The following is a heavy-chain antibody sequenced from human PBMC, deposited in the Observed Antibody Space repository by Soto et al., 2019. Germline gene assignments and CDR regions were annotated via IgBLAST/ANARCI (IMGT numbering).Heavy chain of an antibody. V-gene: IGHV5-51*01. D-gene: IGHD4-4*01. J-gene: IGHJ6*02. Sequence: GESLKISCKGSGYSFTSYWIGWGRQMPGKGLEWMGIIYPGDSDTRYSPSFQGQVTISADKYISTAYLQWSSLKASDTTMYYWAKLQYPISRGRYYYYNGMDAWGQGTTVTVSS. CDR2: IYPGDSDT. CDR1: GYSFTSYW. CDR3: AKLQYPISRGRYYYYNGMDA.